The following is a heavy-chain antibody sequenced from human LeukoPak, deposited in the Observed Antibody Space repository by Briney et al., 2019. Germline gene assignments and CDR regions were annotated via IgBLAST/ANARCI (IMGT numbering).Heavy chain of an antibody. D-gene: IGHD2-2*01. J-gene: IGHJ5*02. Sequence: ASVKVSCKASGYTFTSYDINWVRQATGQGLEWMGWMNPNSGNTGYAQKFQGRVTMTRNTSISTAYMELSSLRSEDTAVYYCARAYCSSTSCDVSWFDPWGQGTLVTVSS. CDR1: GYTFTSYD. V-gene: IGHV1-8*01. CDR2: MNPNSGNT. CDR3: ARAYCSSTSCDVSWFDP.